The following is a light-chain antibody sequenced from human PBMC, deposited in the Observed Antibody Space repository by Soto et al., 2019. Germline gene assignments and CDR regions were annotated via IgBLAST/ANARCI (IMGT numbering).Light chain of an antibody. CDR3: QHYNSYSEA. CDR1: QRLVHSDGIAY. J-gene: IGKJ1*01. CDR2: KVS. Sequence: DVVVTQSPLSPPVTLGQPASIACRSYQRLVHSDGIAYFSWFQQRPGRSPRRLIYKVSNRDSGVPARFSGSGSGTEFTLTISSLQPDDFATYYCQHYNSYSEAFGQGTKVDIK. V-gene: IGKV2-30*02.